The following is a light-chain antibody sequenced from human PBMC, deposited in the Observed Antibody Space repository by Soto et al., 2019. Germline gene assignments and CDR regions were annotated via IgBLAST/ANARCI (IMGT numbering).Light chain of an antibody. CDR1: SSNIGTNY. CDR3: AAWDVSLSGLWV. Sequence: QSVLTQPPSVSGTPGQRVTISCFGGSSNIGTNYVYWYQQLPGTAPKLLIYRSDQRTSGVPDRFSGSKSGTSASLAISGLRSEDEADYYCAAWDVSLSGLWVFGGGTKLTVL. V-gene: IGLV1-47*01. J-gene: IGLJ3*02. CDR2: RSD.